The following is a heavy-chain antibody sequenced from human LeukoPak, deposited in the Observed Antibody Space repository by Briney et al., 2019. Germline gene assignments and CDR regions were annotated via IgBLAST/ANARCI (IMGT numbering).Heavy chain of an antibody. J-gene: IGHJ2*01. CDR1: GYTLTELS. D-gene: IGHD6-13*01. Sequence: ASVKVSCKVSGYTLTELSMHWVRQAPGKGLEWMGGFDPEDGETIYAQKFQGRVTMTEDTSTDTAYMELSSLRSEDTALYYCAKDIADHSSSWSSFYWYFDLWGRGTLVTVSS. CDR2: FDPEDGET. CDR3: AKDIADHSSSWSSFYWYFDL. V-gene: IGHV1-24*01.